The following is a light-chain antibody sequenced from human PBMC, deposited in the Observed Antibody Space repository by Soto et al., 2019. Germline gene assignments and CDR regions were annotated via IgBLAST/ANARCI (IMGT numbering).Light chain of an antibody. V-gene: IGKV4-1*01. CDR1: QSVLFSSINKSY. J-gene: IGKJ4*01. Sequence: DIVMTQSPDSLAVSLGERATINCKSSQSVLFSSINKSYLAWYQQKPGQPPNLLIYWASTRESGVPDRFSASGSGTDFTLTISSLQAEDVAVYYCQQYYSPPLTFGGGTKVEIK. CDR3: QQYYSPPLT. CDR2: WAS.